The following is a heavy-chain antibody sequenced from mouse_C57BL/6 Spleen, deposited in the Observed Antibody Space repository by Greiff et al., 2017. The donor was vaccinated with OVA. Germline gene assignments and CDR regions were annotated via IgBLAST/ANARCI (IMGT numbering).Heavy chain of an antibody. Sequence: EVHLVESGGGLVQPGGSLKLSCAASGFTFSDYGMAWVRQAPRKGPEWVAFISNLAYSIYYADTVTGRFTISRENAKNTLYLEMSSLRSEDTAMYYCARGGDGYPFAYWGQGTLVTVSA. CDR1: GFTFSDYG. CDR2: ISNLAYSI. CDR3: ARGGDGYPFAY. D-gene: IGHD2-3*01. J-gene: IGHJ3*01. V-gene: IGHV5-15*01.